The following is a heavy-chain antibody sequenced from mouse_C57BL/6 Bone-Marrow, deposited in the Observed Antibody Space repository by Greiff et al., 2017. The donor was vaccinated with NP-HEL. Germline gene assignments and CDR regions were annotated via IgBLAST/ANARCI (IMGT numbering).Heavy chain of an antibody. CDR1: GFTFSDYG. Sequence: EVKVVESGGGLVKPGGSLKLSCAASGFTFSDYGMHWVRQAPEKGLEWVAYISSGSSTIYYADTVKGRFTISRDNAKNTLFLQMTSLRSEDTAMYYCARGSYYSNYGGAMDYWGQGTSVTVSS. V-gene: IGHV5-17*01. CDR2: ISSGSSTI. J-gene: IGHJ4*01. CDR3: ARGSYYSNYGGAMDY. D-gene: IGHD2-5*01.